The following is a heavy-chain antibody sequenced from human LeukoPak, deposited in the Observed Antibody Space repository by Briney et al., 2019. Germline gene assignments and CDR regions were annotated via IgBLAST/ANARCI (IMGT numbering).Heavy chain of an antibody. CDR2: IYYSGST. D-gene: IGHD3-22*01. CDR1: GGSISSSSSY. V-gene: IGHV4-61*05. J-gene: IGHJ4*02. CDR3: ARTDSYYDTSGYWHYYFDY. Sequence: SETLSLTCTVSGGSISSSSSYWGWIRQPPGKGLEWIGYIYYSGSTNYNPSLKSRVTISVDTSKNQFSLKLSSVTAADTAVYYCARTDSYYDTSGYWHYYFDYWGQGTLVTVSS.